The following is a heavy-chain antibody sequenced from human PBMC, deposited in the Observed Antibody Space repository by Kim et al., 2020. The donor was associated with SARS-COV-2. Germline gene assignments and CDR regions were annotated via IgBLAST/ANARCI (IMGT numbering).Heavy chain of an antibody. V-gene: IGHV4-39*01. Sequence: SETLSLTCTVSGGSISSSSYYWGWIRQPPGKGLEWIGSIYYSGSTYYNPSLKSRVTISVDTSKNQFSLKLSSVTAADTAVYYCARLGYSSSFLYYYYGMDVWGQGTTVTVSS. CDR1: GGSISSSSYY. J-gene: IGHJ6*02. D-gene: IGHD6-6*01. CDR3: ARLGYSSSFLYYYYGMDV. CDR2: IYYSGST.